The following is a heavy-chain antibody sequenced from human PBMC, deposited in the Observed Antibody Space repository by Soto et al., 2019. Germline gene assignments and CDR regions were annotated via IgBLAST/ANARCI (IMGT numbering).Heavy chain of an antibody. CDR1: GFTFRNYA. V-gene: IGHV3-23*01. J-gene: IGHJ6*02. D-gene: IGHD2-15*01. Sequence: PGGSLRVSCAAAGFTFRNYAMNWVRQAPGKGLELVSSISSNGGSAYYADSVKGRFTISRDNSKNTLYLQMNSLRADDTAVYYCARGYCSAVGCYVHYYYGFDVWGQGTTVTVSS. CDR2: ISSNGGSA. CDR3: ARGYCSAVGCYVHYYYGFDV.